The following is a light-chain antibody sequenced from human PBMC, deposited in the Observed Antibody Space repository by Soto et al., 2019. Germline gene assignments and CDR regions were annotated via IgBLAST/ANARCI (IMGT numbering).Light chain of an antibody. CDR1: QSISSY. Sequence: DIQMTQSPSTLSASVVDRVTITFLASQSISSYLNWYQQKPGKAPKLLIYAASSLQSGVPSRFSGSGSGTDFTLTISSLQPEDFATYYCQQSYSTPPKFGQGTKVDIK. CDR2: AAS. CDR3: QQSYSTPPK. J-gene: IGKJ1*01. V-gene: IGKV1-39*01.